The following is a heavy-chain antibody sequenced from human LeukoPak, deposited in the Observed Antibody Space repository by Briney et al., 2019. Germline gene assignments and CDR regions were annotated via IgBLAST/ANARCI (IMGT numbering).Heavy chain of an antibody. Sequence: GASVKVSCKASGYTFTGYYMHWVRQAPGQGLEWMGWINPNSGGTNYAQKFQGWVTMTRDTSISTAYMELSRLRSDDTAVYYYARAYCSGGSCYGNYYYYGMDVWGKGTTVTVSS. J-gene: IGHJ6*04. V-gene: IGHV1-2*04. CDR3: ARAYCSGGSCYGNYYYYGMDV. D-gene: IGHD2-15*01. CDR1: GYTFTGYY. CDR2: INPNSGGT.